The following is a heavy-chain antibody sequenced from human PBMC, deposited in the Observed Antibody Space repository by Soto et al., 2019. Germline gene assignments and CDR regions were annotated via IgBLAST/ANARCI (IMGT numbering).Heavy chain of an antibody. Sequence: QMQLVESGGGVVQPGRSLRLSCAASGFTFRSYGIHWVRQAPGKGLEWVALIWFDGSKKYYVDSVKGRFAVSRDNSKNTLDLQMNSLRVEDTAVYYCARDRLVPYGYGMDVWGQGTTVTVSS. CDR3: ARDRLVPYGYGMDV. D-gene: IGHD2-2*01. CDR2: IWFDGSKK. V-gene: IGHV3-33*01. J-gene: IGHJ6*02. CDR1: GFTFRSYG.